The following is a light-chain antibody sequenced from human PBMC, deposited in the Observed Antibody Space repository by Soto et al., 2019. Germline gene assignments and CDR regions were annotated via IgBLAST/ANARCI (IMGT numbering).Light chain of an antibody. Sequence: QSALTQPASVSGSPGQSITISCTGTSSDVGGYNSVSWYQQHPGKAPQLMIYDVSYRPSGVSDRFSGSKSGNTASLTVSGLRAEDEADYYCSSYASIATRVFGGGTKVTVL. V-gene: IGLV2-14*01. J-gene: IGLJ3*02. CDR2: DVS. CDR1: SSDVGGYNS. CDR3: SSYASIATRV.